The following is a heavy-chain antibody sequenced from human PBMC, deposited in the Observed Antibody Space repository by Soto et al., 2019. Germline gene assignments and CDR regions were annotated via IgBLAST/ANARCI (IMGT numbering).Heavy chain of an antibody. CDR1: GFTFSGDW. CDR2: ISPDGTTT. V-gene: IGHV3-74*01. CDR3: SRGRSPYYGYFDP. D-gene: IGHD3-3*01. J-gene: IGHJ5*02. Sequence: PGGSLRLSCVASGFTFSGDWMHWVRQVPGKGLVWVSRISPDGTTTYYADSVKGRFTISRDNAKNTLYLQMNGLRADDTAVHYCSRGRSPYYGYFDPWGPGTLVTVSS.